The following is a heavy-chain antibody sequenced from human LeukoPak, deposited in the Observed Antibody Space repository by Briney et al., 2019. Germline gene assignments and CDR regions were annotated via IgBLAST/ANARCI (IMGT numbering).Heavy chain of an antibody. CDR2: ISYDGSNK. CDR3: AREGAEQAFDI. CDR1: GFTFSSYA. Sequence: GGSLRLSCVAAGFTFSSYAMHWVRQAPGRVLEWVAVISYDGSNKYYADSVKGRFTISRDNSKNTLYLQMNSLRAQDTAVYYCAREGAEQAFDIWGQGTMVTVSS. D-gene: IGHD1-26*01. V-gene: IGHV3-30-3*01. J-gene: IGHJ3*02.